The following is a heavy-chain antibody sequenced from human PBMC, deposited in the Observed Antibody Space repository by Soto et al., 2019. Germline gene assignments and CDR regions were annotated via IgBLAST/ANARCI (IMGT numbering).Heavy chain of an antibody. Sequence: SETLSLTCAVSGGSISSGGYSWSWIRQPPGKGLEWIGYIYHSGSTYYNPSLKSRVTISVDTSKNQFSLKLSSVTAADTAVYYCARDITSGRFAPWGQGTLVTGSS. V-gene: IGHV4-30-2*01. D-gene: IGHD3-3*01. CDR3: ARDITSGRFAP. CDR1: GGSISSGGYS. J-gene: IGHJ5*02. CDR2: IYHSGST.